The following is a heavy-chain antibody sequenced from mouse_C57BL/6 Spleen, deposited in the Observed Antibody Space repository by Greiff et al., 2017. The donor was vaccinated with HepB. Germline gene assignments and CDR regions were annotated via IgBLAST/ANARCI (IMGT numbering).Heavy chain of an antibody. J-gene: IGHJ2*01. V-gene: IGHV2-2*01. CDR3: ARREGYGAFDY. CDR1: GFSLTSYG. D-gene: IGHD2-2*01. Sequence: QVQLKESGPGLVQPSQSLSITCTVSGFSLTSYGVHWVRQSPGKGLEWLGVIWSGGSTDYNAAFISRLSISKDNSKSQVFFKMNSLQADDTAIYYCARREGYGAFDYWGQGTTLTVSS. CDR2: IWSGGST.